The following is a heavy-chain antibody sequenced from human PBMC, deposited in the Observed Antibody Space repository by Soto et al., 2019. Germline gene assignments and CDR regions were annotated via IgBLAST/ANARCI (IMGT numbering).Heavy chain of an antibody. CDR1: GGSISSGGYY. D-gene: IGHD3-9*01. V-gene: IGHV4-31*02. Sequence: SETLSLTCTVSGGSISSGGYYWSWIRQHPGKGLEWIGYIYYSGSTYYNPSLKSRVTISVDTSKNQFSLKLSSVTAADTAVYYCARDGYDILTGYPDRCDYWGQGTMVTVSS. J-gene: IGHJ4*02. CDR3: ARDGYDILTGYPDRCDY. CDR2: IYYSGST.